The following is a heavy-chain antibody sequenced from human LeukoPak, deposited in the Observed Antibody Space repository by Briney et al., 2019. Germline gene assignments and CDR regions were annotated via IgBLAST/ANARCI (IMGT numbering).Heavy chain of an antibody. CDR2: IYSGGST. CDR1: GFTVSSNY. Sequence: GGSLRLSCAASGFTVSSNYMSWVRQAPGKGLEWVSVIYSGGSTYYADSVKGRFTISRDNSKNTLYLQMNSLRAEDTAVYYCARENYYDSSGYTQFDYWGQGTLVTVSS. V-gene: IGHV3-53*01. J-gene: IGHJ4*02. D-gene: IGHD3-22*01. CDR3: ARENYYDSSGYTQFDY.